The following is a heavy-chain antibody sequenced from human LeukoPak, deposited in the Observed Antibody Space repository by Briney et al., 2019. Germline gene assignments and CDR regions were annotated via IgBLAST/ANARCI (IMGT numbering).Heavy chain of an antibody. CDR1: GFTFSSYG. J-gene: IGHJ4*02. Sequence: GGSLRLSCAASGFTFSSYGMHWVRQAPGKGLEWVAVISYDGSNKYYADSVKGRFTISRDNSKNTLYLQMNSLRAEDAAVYYCARYDSSAPFDYWGQGTLVTVSS. CDR2: ISYDGSNK. CDR3: ARYDSSAPFDY. D-gene: IGHD3-22*01. V-gene: IGHV3-30*03.